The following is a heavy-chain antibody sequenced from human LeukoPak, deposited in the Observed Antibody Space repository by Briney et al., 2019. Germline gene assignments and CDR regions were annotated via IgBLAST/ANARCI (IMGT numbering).Heavy chain of an antibody. V-gene: IGHV1-18*04. Sequence: ASMKVSCKASGYTLTSNGISWVRQAPGQGLEWMGWISVYNGNTNYAQKFQGRVTMTTDTSTSTAYMELRSPRSDDTAVYYCARWRGANVLRYFDYEMEPAAPSGHFDYWGQGTLVTVSS. CDR2: ISVYNGNT. CDR3: ARWRGANVLRYFDYEMEPAAPSGHFDY. J-gene: IGHJ4*02. CDR1: GYTLTSNG. D-gene: IGHD3-9*01.